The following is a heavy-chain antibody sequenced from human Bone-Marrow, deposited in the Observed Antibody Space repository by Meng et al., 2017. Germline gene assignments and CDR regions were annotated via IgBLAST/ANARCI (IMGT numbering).Heavy chain of an antibody. D-gene: IGHD1-26*01. Sequence: QLQLQQSRPVLQQPSQSLSRTWSISGDSASGISAAWNWIRQSPSRGLEWLGRSYYRSKWYNDYAVSVKSRITINPDTSKNQFSLQLNSVTPEDTAVYYCARVGAQLFDYWGQGTLVTVSS. J-gene: IGHJ4*02. V-gene: IGHV6-1*01. CDR1: GDSASGISAA. CDR2: SYYRSKWYN. CDR3: ARVGAQLFDY.